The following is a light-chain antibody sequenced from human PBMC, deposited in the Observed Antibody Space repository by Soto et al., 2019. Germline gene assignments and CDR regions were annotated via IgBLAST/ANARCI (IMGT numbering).Light chain of an antibody. CDR3: QHYDNWPPRT. CDR2: GAS. Sequence: EIVMTQSPVTLSVSPGERATLSCRASQSISTNLAWYQQRPGQAPRLLIYGASTRATGISVRFSGSGSGTEFTLTISSLQSEDFAVYYCQHYDNWPPRTFGQGTKVDIK. CDR1: QSISTN. J-gene: IGKJ1*01. V-gene: IGKV3-15*01.